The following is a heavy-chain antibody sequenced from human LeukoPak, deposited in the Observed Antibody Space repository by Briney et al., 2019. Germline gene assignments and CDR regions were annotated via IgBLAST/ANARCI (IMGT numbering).Heavy chain of an antibody. Sequence: GGSLRLSCAASGFTFGSSWMHWVRRAPGKGLDWVSRINSDGSSIAYADSVKGRFTISRDNAKNTLYLQMNSLRAEDTAIYYCAREDCGAFCSSLLDYWGQGILVSVFS. CDR3: AREDCGAFCSSLLDY. J-gene: IGHJ4*02. CDR1: GFTFGSSW. V-gene: IGHV3-74*01. D-gene: IGHD4/OR15-4a*01. CDR2: INSDGSSI.